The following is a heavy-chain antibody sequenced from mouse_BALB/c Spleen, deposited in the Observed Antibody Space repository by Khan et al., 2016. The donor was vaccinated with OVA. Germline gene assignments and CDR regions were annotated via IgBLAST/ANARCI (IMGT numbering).Heavy chain of an antibody. CDR1: GFSLTGYG. V-gene: IGHV2-6-7*01. J-gene: IGHJ4*01. CDR2: IWGDGST. Sequence: VQLQESGPGLVAPSQSLSITCTVSGFSLTGYGVNWVRQPPGKGLEWLGMIWGDGSTDYNSALKSRLSISKDNSQSQVFLKMNSLHTDDTARYYCAREIYYDYAYYYAMDYWGQGTSVTVSS. CDR3: AREIYYDYAYYYAMDY. D-gene: IGHD2-4*01.